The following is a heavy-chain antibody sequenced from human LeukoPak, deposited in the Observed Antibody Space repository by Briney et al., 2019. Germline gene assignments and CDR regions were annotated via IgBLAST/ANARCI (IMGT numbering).Heavy chain of an antibody. CDR1: GGSISSGSYY. CDR2: IYTSGST. J-gene: IGHJ4*02. Sequence: SQTLSLTCTVSGGSISSGSYYWSWIRQPAGKGLEWIGRIYTSGSTNYNPSLKGRVTISVDTSKNQFSLKLSSVTAADTAVYYCARGWTKWGQGTLVTVSS. D-gene: IGHD3/OR15-3a*01. CDR3: ARGWTK. V-gene: IGHV4-61*02.